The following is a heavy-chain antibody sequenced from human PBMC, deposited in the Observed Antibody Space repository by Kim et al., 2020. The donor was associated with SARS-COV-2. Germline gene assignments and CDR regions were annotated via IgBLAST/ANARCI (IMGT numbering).Heavy chain of an antibody. CDR1: GYTFTTRY. V-gene: IGHV1-2*05. CDR2: INPDSCVT. CDR3: ARGNTETIDY. J-gene: IGHJ4*02. Sequence: ASVKVSCKTSGYTFTTRYLHWVRQAPGHGLEWMGRINPDSCVTDYAQRFQGRVTMTRDKSISTVYMELSSLRSDDTVVYYCARGNTETIDYWGQGTLVTVSS.